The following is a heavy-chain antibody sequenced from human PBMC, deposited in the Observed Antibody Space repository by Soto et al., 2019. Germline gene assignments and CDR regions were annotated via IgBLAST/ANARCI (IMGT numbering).Heavy chain of an antibody. J-gene: IGHJ5*02. CDR1: GYTFTSYG. V-gene: IGHV1-18*01. CDR3: ARDGGGITMVRGVPNFDP. Sequence: ASVKVSCKASGYTFTSYGISWVRQAPGQGLERMGWISAYNGNTNYAQKLQGRVTMTTDTSTSTAYMELRSLRSDDTAVYYCARDGGGITMVRGVPNFDPWGQGTLVTVSS. CDR2: ISAYNGNT. D-gene: IGHD3-10*01.